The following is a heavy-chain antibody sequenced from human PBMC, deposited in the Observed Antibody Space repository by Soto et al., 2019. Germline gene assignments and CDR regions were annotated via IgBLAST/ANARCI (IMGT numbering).Heavy chain of an antibody. CDR3: AREAGAYGGGDCSRPIDY. Sequence: QVQLQESGPGLVKPSETLSLTCTVSGGSISSYYWSWIRQPPGKGLEWIGYIYYSGSTNYNPSLKSRVTISVDTSKNQFSLKLSSVTAADTAVYYCAREAGAYGGGDCSRPIDYWGQGTLVTVSS. CDR2: IYYSGST. CDR1: GGSISSYY. J-gene: IGHJ4*02. V-gene: IGHV4-59*01. D-gene: IGHD2-21*02.